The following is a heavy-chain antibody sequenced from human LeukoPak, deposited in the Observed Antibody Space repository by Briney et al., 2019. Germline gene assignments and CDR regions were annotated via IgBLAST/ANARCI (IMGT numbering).Heavy chain of an antibody. CDR1: GYSFTSYW. D-gene: IGHD2-2*01. Sequence: GESLKISCKGSGYSFTSYWISWLRQMPGKGLEWMGRIDPSDSYTNYSPSFQGHVTISADKSISTAYLQWSSLRASDTAMYYCARRCSSSSCPFEYWGQGTLVTVSS. CDR3: ARRCSSSSCPFEY. CDR2: IDPSDSYT. J-gene: IGHJ4*02. V-gene: IGHV5-10-1*01.